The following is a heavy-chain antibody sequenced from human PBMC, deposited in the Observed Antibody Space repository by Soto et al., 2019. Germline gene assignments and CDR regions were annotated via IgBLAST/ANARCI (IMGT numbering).Heavy chain of an antibody. J-gene: IGHJ4*02. V-gene: IGHV3-23*01. CDR1: GFTFSSYA. CDR2: ISGSGGST. Sequence: EVQLLESGGGLVQPGGSLRLSCAASGFTFSSYAMSWVRQAPGKGLEWVSAISGSGGSTYYADTVKGRFTISRDNSKNTLYLQTNSLRAEDTSVYYCAKGRLLSKGAFDYWGQGTLVTVSP. CDR3: AKGRLLSKGAFDY. D-gene: IGHD2-21*02.